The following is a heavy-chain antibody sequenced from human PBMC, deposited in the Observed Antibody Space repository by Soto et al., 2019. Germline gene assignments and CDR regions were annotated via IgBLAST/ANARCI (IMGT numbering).Heavy chain of an antibody. D-gene: IGHD3-22*01. CDR2: IYHSGST. CDR1: GGSISSGGYS. Sequence: QLQLQESGSGLVKPSQTLSLTCAVSGGSISSGGYSWSWIRQPPGKGLEWIGYIYHSGSTYYNTYLPSRVTISVERSKNQFSLKLSSVTAADTAVYYCDSRLYDRSDYPFDYWGQGTLVTVSS. V-gene: IGHV4-30-2*01. CDR3: DSRLYDRSDYPFDY. J-gene: IGHJ4*02.